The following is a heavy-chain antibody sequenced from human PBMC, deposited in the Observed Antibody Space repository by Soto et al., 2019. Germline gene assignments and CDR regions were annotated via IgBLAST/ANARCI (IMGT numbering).Heavy chain of an antibody. CDR3: ARLRGYYDSSGYPN. J-gene: IGHJ4*02. CDR2: ISGGGGSTT. D-gene: IGHD3-22*01. V-gene: IGHV3-11*01. CDR1: GFTFSDSY. Sequence: ESGGGLVKPGGSLRISCAASGFTFSDSYMSWIRQAPGKGLEWVSYISGGGGSTTSYADSVKGRFNISRDNAKNSLFLQMNSLRADDTAVYYCARLRGYYDSSGYPNWGQGTLVTVSS.